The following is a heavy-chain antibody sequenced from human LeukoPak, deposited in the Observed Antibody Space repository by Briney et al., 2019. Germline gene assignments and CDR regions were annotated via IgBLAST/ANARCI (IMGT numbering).Heavy chain of an antibody. D-gene: IGHD3-3*01. CDR3: AKDRNYDFWSGPESYYYYYGMDV. CDR2: ISGSGGST. J-gene: IGHJ6*02. CDR1: GFTFSSYA. Sequence: GGSLRLSCAASGFTFSSYAMSWVRQAPGKGPEWVSAISGSGGSTYYADSVKGRFTISRDNSKSTLYLQMNSLRAEDTAVYYRAKDRNYDFWSGPESYYYYYGMDVWGQGTTVTVSS. V-gene: IGHV3-23*01.